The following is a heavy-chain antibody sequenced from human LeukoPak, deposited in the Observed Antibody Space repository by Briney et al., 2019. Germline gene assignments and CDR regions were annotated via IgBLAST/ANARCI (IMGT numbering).Heavy chain of an antibody. CDR2: INSDGSST. CDR3: AREDSSAAAPDY. V-gene: IGHV3-74*01. CDR1: GFTFSSYW. D-gene: IGHD6-13*01. Sequence: PGGSPRLSCAASGFTFSSYWMHWVRQAPGKGLVWVSRINSDGSSTSYADSVKGRFTISRDNAKNTLYLQMNSLRAEDTAVYYCAREDSSAAAPDYWGQGTLVTVSS. J-gene: IGHJ4*02.